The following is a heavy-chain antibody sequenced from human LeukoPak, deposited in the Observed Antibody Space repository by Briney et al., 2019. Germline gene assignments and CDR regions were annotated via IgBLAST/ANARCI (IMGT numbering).Heavy chain of an antibody. D-gene: IGHD6-19*01. V-gene: IGHV3-23*01. CDR1: GFTLSSYA. J-gene: IGHJ4*02. Sequence: PGGSLRLSCAASGFTLSSYAMSWVRQGPGKGLEWVSAISVSGNTYHADSVKGRFTISRDSSKNTLYLQMNSLRAEDTAVYYCARRSGIAVAGAFDYWGQGTLVTVSS. CDR2: ISVSGNT. CDR3: ARRSGIAVAGAFDY.